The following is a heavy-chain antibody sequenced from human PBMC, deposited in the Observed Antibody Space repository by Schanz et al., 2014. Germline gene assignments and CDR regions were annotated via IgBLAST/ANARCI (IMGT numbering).Heavy chain of an antibody. J-gene: IGHJ4*02. CDR3: ARDGEAAAGCDY. Sequence: QGQLVQSGAEVKKPGASVKVSCKASGYTFTSYGITWVRQAPGQGLEWMGRIIPILDKTNYAQKFQGRVTMTRDTSTSTVYMELSSLRSEDTAVYYCARDGEAAAGCDYWGQGTLXTVSS. V-gene: IGHV1-18*01. CDR2: IIPILDKT. D-gene: IGHD6-13*01. CDR1: GYTFTSYG.